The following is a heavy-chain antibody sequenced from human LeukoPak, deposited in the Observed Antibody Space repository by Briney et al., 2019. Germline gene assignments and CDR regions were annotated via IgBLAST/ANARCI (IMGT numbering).Heavy chain of an antibody. CDR2: TYSGGGS. D-gene: IGHD1-1*01. CDR1: GFTVRSNY. J-gene: IGHJ5*02. Sequence: GGSLRLSCAASGFTVRSNYMSWVRQAPGKGLECVSVTYSGGGSYYADSVKGRFTVSRDDSMNMVYLQMNSLRAEDTAVYYCARSARISATGSRELDPWGQGTLVAVSS. V-gene: IGHV3-53*05. CDR3: ARSARISATGSRELDP.